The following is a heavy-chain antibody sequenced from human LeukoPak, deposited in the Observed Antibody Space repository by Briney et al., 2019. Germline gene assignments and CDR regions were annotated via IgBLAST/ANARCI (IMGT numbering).Heavy chain of an antibody. D-gene: IGHD6-19*01. CDR2: ISASGDVT. V-gene: IGHV3-23*01. J-gene: IGHJ3*02. CDR1: RFSFSSYP. Sequence: GGSLRLSCEASRFSFSSYPMGWVRRAPGKGLEWVSGISASGDVTFHADPLKGRFTISRDNSKNTLYLQMNSLRAEDTAVYYCARTRIAVAGFDAFDIWGQGTMVTVSS. CDR3: ARTRIAVAGFDAFDI.